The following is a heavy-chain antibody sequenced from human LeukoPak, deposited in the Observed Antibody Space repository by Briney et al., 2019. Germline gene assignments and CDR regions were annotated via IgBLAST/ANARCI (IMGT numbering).Heavy chain of an antibody. CDR2: IYHSGST. V-gene: IGHV4-4*02. Sequence: TPSETLSLTCAVSGGSISSSNWWSGVRQPPGKGLEWIGEIYHSGSTNYNPSLKSRVTISVDKSKNQFSLKLSSVTAADTAVYYCARAHSGSYYIAFDIWGQGTMVTVSS. D-gene: IGHD1-26*01. J-gene: IGHJ3*02. CDR3: ARAHSGSYYIAFDI. CDR1: GGSISSSNW.